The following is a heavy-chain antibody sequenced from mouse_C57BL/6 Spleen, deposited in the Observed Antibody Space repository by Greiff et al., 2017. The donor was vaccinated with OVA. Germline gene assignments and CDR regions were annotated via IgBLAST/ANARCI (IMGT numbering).Heavy chain of an antibody. CDR3: ARAAQATDYYAMDY. V-gene: IGHV1-82*01. Sequence: QVQLQQSGPELVKPGASVKISCKASGYAFSSSWMNWVKQRPGKGLEWIGRIYPGDGDTNYNGKFKGKATLTADKSSSTAYMQLSSLTSEDSAVYFCARAAQATDYYAMDYWGQGTSVTVSS. D-gene: IGHD3-2*02. CDR1: GYAFSSSW. CDR2: IYPGDGDT. J-gene: IGHJ4*01.